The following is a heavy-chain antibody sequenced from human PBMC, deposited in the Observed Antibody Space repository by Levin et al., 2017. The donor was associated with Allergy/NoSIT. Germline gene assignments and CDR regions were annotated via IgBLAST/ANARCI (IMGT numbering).Heavy chain of an antibody. D-gene: IGHD6-13*01. CDR1: GGSLSSGDYY. CDR2: IYHTGAT. CDR3: GRGNRGIDY. Sequence: LSQTLSLTCTVSGGSLSSGDYYWTWIRQPPGKGLEWIGYIYHTGATYYNPSLMSRLSMSVDTSKNQFSLKLISVTGADTAVYYCGRGNRGIDYWGQGTLVTVAS. V-gene: IGHV4-30-4*01. J-gene: IGHJ4*02.